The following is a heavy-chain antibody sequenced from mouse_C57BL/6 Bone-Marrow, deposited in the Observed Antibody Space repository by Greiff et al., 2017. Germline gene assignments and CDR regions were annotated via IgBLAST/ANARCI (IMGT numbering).Heavy chain of an antibody. CDR3: AVGYIWLSMDY. CDR2: IDPNRGGT. J-gene: IGHJ4*01. V-gene: IGHV1-72*01. CDR1: GYTFTSYW. D-gene: IGHD1-3*01. Sequence: QVQLQQPGAELVKPGASVKLSCKASGYTFTSYWMHWVKQRPGRGLAWIGRIDPNRGGTKYNGKFKSKATLTVDKPSSTAYMQLSSLTSEDSAVYYCAVGYIWLSMDYWGQGTSVTVSS.